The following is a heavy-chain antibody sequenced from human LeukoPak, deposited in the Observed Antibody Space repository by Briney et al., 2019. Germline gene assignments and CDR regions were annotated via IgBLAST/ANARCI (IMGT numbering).Heavy chain of an antibody. D-gene: IGHD3-10*02. CDR2: ISAYNGNT. Sequence: ASVKVSCKTSGGSLFYFTVSWVRQAPGQGLEWMGWISAYNGNTNYAQKLQGRVTMTTDTSTSTAYMELRSLRSDDTAVYYCARDSGLYYYARGGGFDYWGQGTLVTVSS. V-gene: IGHV1-18*01. CDR3: ARDSGLYYYARGGGFDY. J-gene: IGHJ4*02. CDR1: GGSLFYFT.